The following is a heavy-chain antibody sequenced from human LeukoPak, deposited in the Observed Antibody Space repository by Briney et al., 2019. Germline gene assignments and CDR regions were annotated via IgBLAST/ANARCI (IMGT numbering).Heavy chain of an antibody. CDR1: GFTVSSSY. Sequence: PGGSLRLSCAASGFTVSSSYMSWVRQAPGKGLEWVSVIYSGGSTYYADSVKGRFTISRDNSKNTLYLQMNSLRAEVTAGYYCSRGGRYSAASFDYWGQGTLVTVSS. CDR2: IYSGGST. J-gene: IGHJ4*02. D-gene: IGHD3-10*01. V-gene: IGHV3-53*01. CDR3: SRGGRYSAASFDY.